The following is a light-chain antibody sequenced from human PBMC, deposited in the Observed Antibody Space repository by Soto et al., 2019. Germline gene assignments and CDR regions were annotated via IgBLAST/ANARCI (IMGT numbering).Light chain of an antibody. CDR3: SSYTSSSTHV. CDR1: SSDVGAYTF. V-gene: IGLV2-14*03. Sequence: QSALTQPASVSGSPGQSITISCTGTSSDVGAYTFVSWYQQHPDKVPKLMIFDVSRRPSGVSDRLSASNSGNTASLTISGLQPEDEADYYCSSYTSSSTHVFGSGTKLTVL. CDR2: DVS. J-gene: IGLJ1*01.